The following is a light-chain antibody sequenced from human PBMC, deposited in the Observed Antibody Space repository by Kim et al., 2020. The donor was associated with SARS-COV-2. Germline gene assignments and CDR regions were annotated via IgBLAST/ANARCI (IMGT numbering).Light chain of an antibody. CDR2: DAS. J-gene: IGKJ4*01. Sequence: DIQMTQSPSSLSASVGDRVTITCQASHDINNYLNWYQQKPGKAPRVLIYDASNLETGVPSRFSGRGSGTDFTLSISNLQPEDIATYYCQQYADLPLTFGGGTKVDIK. V-gene: IGKV1-33*01. CDR1: HDINNY. CDR3: QQYADLPLT.